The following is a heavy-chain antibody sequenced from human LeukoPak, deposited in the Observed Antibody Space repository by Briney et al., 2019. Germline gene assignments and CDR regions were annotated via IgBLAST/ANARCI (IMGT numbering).Heavy chain of an antibody. J-gene: IGHJ3*02. CDR2: IYYSGST. V-gene: IGHV4-39*07. D-gene: IGHD3-22*01. CDR1: GDSISSGSYY. Sequence: SETLSLTCTVSGDSISSGSYYWVLIRQPPGKGLEWIGSIYYSGSTYYNPFLRSRVTISVDTSKNQFSLKLSSVTAADTAVYYCARRLYYYDSSGYYYVAAFDIWGQGTMVTVSS. CDR3: ARRLYYYDSSGYYYVAAFDI.